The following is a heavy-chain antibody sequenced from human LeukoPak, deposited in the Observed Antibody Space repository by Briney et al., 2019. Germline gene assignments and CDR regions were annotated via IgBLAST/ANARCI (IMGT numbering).Heavy chain of an antibody. CDR3: AKATSRFVAYYFDY. J-gene: IGHJ4*02. Sequence: GGSLRLSCAASGFTFSSYAMRWVRQAPGKGLEWVSSISGSGASTYYADSVKGRFTISRDNSKSTLYLQMNSLRVEDTAVYYCAKATSRFVAYYFDYWGQGTLVTVSS. V-gene: IGHV3-23*01. CDR1: GFTFSSYA. CDR2: ISGSGAST. D-gene: IGHD5-12*01.